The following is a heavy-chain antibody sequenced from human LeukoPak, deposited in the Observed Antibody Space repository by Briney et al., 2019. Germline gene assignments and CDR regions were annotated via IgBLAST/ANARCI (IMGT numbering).Heavy chain of an antibody. V-gene: IGHV4-39*07. Sequence: SETLSLTCTVSGGSISSSSYYWGWIRQPPGKGLEWIGSIYYSGSTYYNPSLKSRVTISVDTSKNQFSLKLSSVTAADTAVYYCARGSNYGDYGDYWGQGTLVTVSS. CDR2: IYYSGST. CDR3: ARGSNYGDYGDY. CDR1: GGSISSSSYY. D-gene: IGHD4-17*01. J-gene: IGHJ4*02.